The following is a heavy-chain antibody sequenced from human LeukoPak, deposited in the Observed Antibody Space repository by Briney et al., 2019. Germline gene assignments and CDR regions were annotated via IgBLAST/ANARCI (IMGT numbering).Heavy chain of an antibody. CDR3: ARVPGIAVAGACY. V-gene: IGHV4-4*02. CDR2: IYYSGST. CDR1: GGSISSSNW. J-gene: IGHJ4*02. D-gene: IGHD6-19*01. Sequence: SGTLSLTCAVSGGSISSSNWWSWVRQPPGKGLEWIGSIYYSGSTYCNPSLKSRVTISLDTSKNQFSLKLSSVTAADTAVYYCARVPGIAVAGACYWGQGTLVTVSS.